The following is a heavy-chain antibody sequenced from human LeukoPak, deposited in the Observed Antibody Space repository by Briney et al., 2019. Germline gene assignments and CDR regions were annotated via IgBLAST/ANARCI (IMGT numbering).Heavy chain of an antibody. Sequence: PSETLSLTCTVSGASISSYYWSWIRQPAGKGLEWIGRVYTSGSTNYNPSFKSRVTMSVDKSKNQFSLKLSAVTAADTAVYYCAGRDYWGQGTLVTVSS. J-gene: IGHJ4*02. CDR3: AGRDY. V-gene: IGHV4-4*07. CDR2: VYTSGST. CDR1: GASISSYY.